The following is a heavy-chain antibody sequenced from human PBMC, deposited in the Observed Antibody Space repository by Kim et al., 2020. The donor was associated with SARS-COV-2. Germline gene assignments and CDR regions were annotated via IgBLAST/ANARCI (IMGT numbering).Heavy chain of an antibody. CDR3: ARDPANWGSLGGMDV. J-gene: IGHJ6*02. Sequence: GGSLRLSCAASGFTFSSYAMHWVRQAPGKGLEWVAVISYDGSNKYYADSVKGRFTISRDNSKNTLYLQMNSLRAEDTAVYYCARDPANWGSLGGMDVWGQGTTVTVSS. CDR1: GFTFSSYA. CDR2: ISYDGSNK. V-gene: IGHV3-30*04. D-gene: IGHD7-27*01.